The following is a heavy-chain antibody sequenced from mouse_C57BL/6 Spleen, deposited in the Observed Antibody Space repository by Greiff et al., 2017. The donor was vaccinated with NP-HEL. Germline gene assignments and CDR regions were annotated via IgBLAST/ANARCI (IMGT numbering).Heavy chain of an antibody. J-gene: IGHJ2*01. CDR2: IYPRSGNT. D-gene: IGHD2-10*01. Sequence: QVQLQQSGAELARPGASVKLSCKASGYTFTSYGISWVKQRTGQGLEWIGEIYPRSGNTYYNEKFQGKATLTADKSSSSAYMELRSLTSEDSAVYFCARYASYSYFDYWGQGTTLTVSS. V-gene: IGHV1-81*01. CDR3: ARYASYSYFDY. CDR1: GYTFTSYG.